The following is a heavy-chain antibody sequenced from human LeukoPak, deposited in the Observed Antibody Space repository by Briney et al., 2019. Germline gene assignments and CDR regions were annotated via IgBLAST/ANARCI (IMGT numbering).Heavy chain of an antibody. CDR1: GGSITGYY. J-gene: IGHJ4*02. D-gene: IGHD3-9*01. CDR3: ARGNILAGYCFDF. Sequence: SETLSLTCAVYGGSITGYYWSWIRQTPGRGLEWVGEIHYTGATSYNPSLKSRATISTDTSKNQFSLRLSSVTAADTAVYYCARGNILAGYCFDFWGQGALVTVSS. CDR2: IHYTGAT. V-gene: IGHV4-34*01.